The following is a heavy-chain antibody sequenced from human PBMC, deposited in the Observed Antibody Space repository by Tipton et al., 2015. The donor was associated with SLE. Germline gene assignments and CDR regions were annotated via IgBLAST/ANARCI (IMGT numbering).Heavy chain of an antibody. CDR1: GFTFSSYG. CDR3: ARGDDSSGYYPTGFDY. J-gene: IGHJ4*02. Sequence: QLVQSGGGVVQPGGSLRLSCAASGFTFSSYGMHWVRQAPGKGLEWVAFIRYDGSNKYYADSVKGRFTISRDNSKNTLYLQMNSLRAEDTAVYYCARGDDSSGYYPTGFDYWGQGTLVTVSS. V-gene: IGHV3-30*02. D-gene: IGHD3-22*01. CDR2: IRYDGSNK.